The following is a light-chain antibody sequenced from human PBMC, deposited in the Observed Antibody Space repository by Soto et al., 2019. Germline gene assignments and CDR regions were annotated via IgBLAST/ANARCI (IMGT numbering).Light chain of an antibody. CDR1: TGTLTSGHF. CDR3: LLYYSGARV. J-gene: IGLJ2*01. Sequence: QAVVTQEPSLTVPPGGTVTLTCGSSTGTLTSGHFPYWFQQKPGQAPRALIFDTSNKHSWTPARFSGSLLGGKAALTLSGAQPEDEAHYYCLLYYSGARVFGGGTKLTVL. V-gene: IGLV7-46*01. CDR2: DTS.